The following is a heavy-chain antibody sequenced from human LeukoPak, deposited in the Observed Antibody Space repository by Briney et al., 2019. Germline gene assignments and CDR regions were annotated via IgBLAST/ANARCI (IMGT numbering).Heavy chain of an antibody. V-gene: IGHV4-38-2*02. Sequence: SETLSLTCTVSGYSISSAYYWGWIRQPPGKGLEWIGNIYHSGRTYYNPSLKSRVTISVDTSKNQFFLKLSSVTAADTAVYYCTRPYYYDSSGYPDYWGQGTLVTVSS. CDR3: TRPYYYDSSGYPDY. CDR1: GYSISSAYY. J-gene: IGHJ4*02. D-gene: IGHD3-22*01. CDR2: IYHSGRT.